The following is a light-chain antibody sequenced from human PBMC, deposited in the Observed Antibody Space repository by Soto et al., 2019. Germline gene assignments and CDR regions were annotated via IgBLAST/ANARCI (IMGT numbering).Light chain of an antibody. CDR3: QHYNDFLLI. Sequence: DIQMTQSPSTLSASVGDRVTITCRASQSISRSLAWDQQNPGKAPKLLIYDASSLESGVPSRFSGSGSGTEFTLTISSLQPDDFATYYCQHYNDFLLIFGPGTTVDIK. V-gene: IGKV1-5*01. CDR1: QSISRS. CDR2: DAS. J-gene: IGKJ3*01.